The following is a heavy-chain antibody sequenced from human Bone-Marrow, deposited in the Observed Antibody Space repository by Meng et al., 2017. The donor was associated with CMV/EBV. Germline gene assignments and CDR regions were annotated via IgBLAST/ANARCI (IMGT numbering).Heavy chain of an antibody. D-gene: IGHD3-22*01. CDR3: ARGAYYYDSPHDAFDI. J-gene: IGHJ3*02. CDR2: INHSGST. V-gene: IGHV4-34*01. CDR1: GGSFSGYY. Sequence: SETLSLTCAVYGGSFSGYYWSWIRQPPGKGLEWIGEINHSGSTNYNPSLKSRVTISVDTSKNQFSLKLSSVTAADTAVYYCARGAYYYDSPHDAFDIWGQGTMVTVSS.